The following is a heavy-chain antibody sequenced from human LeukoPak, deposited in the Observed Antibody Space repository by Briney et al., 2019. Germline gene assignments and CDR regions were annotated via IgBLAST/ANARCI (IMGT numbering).Heavy chain of an antibody. J-gene: IGHJ4*02. V-gene: IGHV2-5*02. CDR1: GFSLSTSGVG. CDR3: AHRKGGYYHFDY. Sequence: SGPVLVKPTETLTLTCTVSGFSLSTSGVGVGWIRQPPGKALEWLALIYWDDDKRYSPSLKNRLTITKDTSKNQVVLTMTNMDPEDTATYYCAHRKGGYYHFDYWGQGTLVTVSS. D-gene: IGHD3-22*01. CDR2: IYWDDDK.